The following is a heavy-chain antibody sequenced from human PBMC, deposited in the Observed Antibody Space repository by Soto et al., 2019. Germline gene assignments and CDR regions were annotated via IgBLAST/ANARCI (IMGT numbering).Heavy chain of an antibody. CDR2: IYFGGRT. CDR3: ARHSGYNYLYNFDY. V-gene: IGHV4-39*01. CDR1: GGSITSSTYY. Sequence: QLPLQESGPGLLKPSETLSLSCTVYGGSITSSTYYWRWLRQPPGQGLEWIGSIYFGGRTYHNPSLKSRVTTSVASSKNQFSLRVISVTAADPAGYYCARHSGYNYLYNFDYCGQGTLLSVSS. D-gene: IGHD5-18*01. J-gene: IGHJ4*02.